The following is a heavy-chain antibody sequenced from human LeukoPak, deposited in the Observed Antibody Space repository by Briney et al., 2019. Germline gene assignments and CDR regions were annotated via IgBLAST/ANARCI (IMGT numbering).Heavy chain of an antibody. J-gene: IGHJ4*02. CDR3: AREGSYYDSSGYYRDY. D-gene: IGHD3-22*01. CDR1: GFTVSSNY. V-gene: IGHV3-66*01. CDR2: IYSGGST. Sequence: PGGSLRLSCAASGFTVSSNYMSWVRQAPGKGLEWVSVIYSGGSTYYADSVKGRFTISRDNSKNTLYLQMNSLRAEDTAVYYCAREGSYYDSSGYYRDYWGQGTPVTVSS.